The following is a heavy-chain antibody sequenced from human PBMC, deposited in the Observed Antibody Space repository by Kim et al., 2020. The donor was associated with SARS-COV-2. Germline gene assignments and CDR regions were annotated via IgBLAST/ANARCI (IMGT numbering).Heavy chain of an antibody. CDR1: GGSISSSSYY. Sequence: SETLSLTCTVSGGSISSSSYYWGWIRQPPGKGLEWIGSIYYSGSTYYNPSLKSRVTISVDTSKNQFSLTLSSVTAADTAVYYCARHVLLYSSGYLYYFDYWGQGTLVTVSS. CDR2: IYYSGST. D-gene: IGHD3-22*01. V-gene: IGHV4-39*01. J-gene: IGHJ4*02. CDR3: ARHVLLYSSGYLYYFDY.